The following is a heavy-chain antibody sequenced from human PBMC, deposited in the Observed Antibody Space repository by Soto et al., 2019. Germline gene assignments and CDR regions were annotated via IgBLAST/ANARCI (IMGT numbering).Heavy chain of an antibody. CDR3: ARGGVGATYFDH. D-gene: IGHD1-26*01. V-gene: IGHV1-8*01. Sequence: QVQLVQSGAEVKKPGASVKVSCKASGYTFSNYDINWVRQGTGQGLEWMGWINPNSGNTGYAQKFQGRVTMTSNTSISTAYMELNSLRSEDTAVFYCARGGVGATYFDHWGQGSLVTVSS. CDR1: GYTFSNYD. J-gene: IGHJ4*02. CDR2: INPNSGNT.